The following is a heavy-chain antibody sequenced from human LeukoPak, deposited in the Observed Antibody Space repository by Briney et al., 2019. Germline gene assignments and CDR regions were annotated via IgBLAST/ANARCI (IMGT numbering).Heavy chain of an antibody. J-gene: IGHJ6*03. CDR2: INHSGST. D-gene: IGHD4-17*01. Sequence: SETLALTCAFYGGSFSGYYWSWIRQPPGKGLEWGGEINHSGSTNYNPSLKSRVTIPVDKSKNQFSLKLSSVTAADTAVYYCASVNDYGDPLPRYMDVWGKGTAVTVSS. CDR1: GGSFSGYY. V-gene: IGHV4-34*01. CDR3: ASVNDYGDPLPRYMDV.